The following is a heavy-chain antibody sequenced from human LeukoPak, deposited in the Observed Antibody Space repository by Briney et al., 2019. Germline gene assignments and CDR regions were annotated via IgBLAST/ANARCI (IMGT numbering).Heavy chain of an antibody. CDR1: GGTFSSYA. V-gene: IGHV1-69*01. CDR3: ARTLYCSSTSCYVTAFDP. D-gene: IGHD2-2*01. Sequence: HGSSVKVSCKASGGTFSSYAISWVRQAPGQGLEWMGGIIPIFGTANYARKFQGRVTITADESTSTAYMELSSLRSEDTTVYYCARTLYCSSTSCYVTAFDPWGQGTLVTVSS. CDR2: IIPIFGTA. J-gene: IGHJ5*02.